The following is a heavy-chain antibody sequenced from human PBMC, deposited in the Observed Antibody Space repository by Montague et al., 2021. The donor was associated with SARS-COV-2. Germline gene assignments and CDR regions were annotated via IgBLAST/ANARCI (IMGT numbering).Heavy chain of an antibody. V-gene: IGHV4-34*01. J-gene: IGHJ6*02. CDR1: GGSLSGYY. D-gene: IGHD2-2*01. Sequence: SETLSLTCAVYGGSLSGYYWSWIRQPPGEGLEWIAEISHSGSTSYNPSLKSRVTISVDTSKNQYSLKLSSATAADTAMYYCARAPYRLLFVPRYYGMDVWGQGTTVTVSS. CDR2: ISHSGST. CDR3: ARAPYRLLFVPRYYGMDV.